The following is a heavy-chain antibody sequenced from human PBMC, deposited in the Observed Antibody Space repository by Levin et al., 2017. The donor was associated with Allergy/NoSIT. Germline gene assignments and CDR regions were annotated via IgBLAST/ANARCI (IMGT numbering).Heavy chain of an antibody. V-gene: IGHV1-46*01. Sequence: GASVKVSCKASGYTFTRYYMHWVRQAPGQGLEWMGIINPSGGSTTYAQKFQGRVTMTRDTSTSTVYMELSSLRSEDTAVYYCARGTVTTNKYYYYMDVWGKGTTVTVSS. CDR1: GYTFTRYY. D-gene: IGHD4-17*01. CDR2: INPSGGST. J-gene: IGHJ6*03. CDR3: ARGTVTTNKYYYYMDV.